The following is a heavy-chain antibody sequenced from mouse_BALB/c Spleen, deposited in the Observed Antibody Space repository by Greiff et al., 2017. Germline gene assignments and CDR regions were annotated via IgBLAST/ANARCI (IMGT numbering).Heavy chain of an antibody. V-gene: IGHV5-4*02. CDR2: ISDGGSYT. CDR1: GFTFSDYY. CDR3: ARATEAMDY. Sequence: EVMLVESGGGLVKPGGSLKLSCAASGFTFSDYYMYWVRQTPEKRLEWVATISDGGSYTYYPDSVKGRFTISRDNAKNNLYLQMSSLKSEDTAMYYCARATEAMDYWGQGTSVTVSS. J-gene: IGHJ4*01. D-gene: IGHD1-1*01.